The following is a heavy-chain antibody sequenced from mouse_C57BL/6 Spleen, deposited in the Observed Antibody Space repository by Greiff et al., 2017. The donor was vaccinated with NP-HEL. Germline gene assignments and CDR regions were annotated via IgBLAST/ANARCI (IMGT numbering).Heavy chain of an antibody. J-gene: IGHJ1*03. CDR3: ARAITTVVAPYWYFDV. Sequence: EVQLQESGPELVKPGASVKISCKASGYSFTDYNMNWVKQSNGKSLEWIGVINPNYGTTSYNQKFKGKATLTVDQSSSTAYMQLNSLTSEDSAVYYCARAITTVVAPYWYFDVWGTGTTVTVSS. CDR2: INPNYGTT. CDR1: GYSFTDYN. V-gene: IGHV1-39*01. D-gene: IGHD1-1*01.